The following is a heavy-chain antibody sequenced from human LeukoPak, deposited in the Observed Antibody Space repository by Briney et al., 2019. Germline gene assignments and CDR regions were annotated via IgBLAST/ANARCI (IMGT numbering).Heavy chain of an antibody. CDR3: ARAKWNSTYYFDY. D-gene: IGHD1-1*01. CDR1: GYTFTNYD. Sequence: ASVKVSCKASGYTFTNYDINWVRQATGQGLEWMGWMHPHNGDAGYAQKFQGRVTITRSTSISTAYMELSSLRSEDTAVYYCARAKWNSTYYFDYWGQGTLVTVSS. J-gene: IGHJ4*02. CDR2: MHPHNGDA. V-gene: IGHV1-8*03.